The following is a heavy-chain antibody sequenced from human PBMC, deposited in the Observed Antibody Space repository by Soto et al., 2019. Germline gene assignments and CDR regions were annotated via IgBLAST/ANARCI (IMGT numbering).Heavy chain of an antibody. D-gene: IGHD2-15*01. CDR2: ISGSGGST. J-gene: IGHJ4*02. CDR1: GFTLRNYG. CDR3: AKDIGYCSGGSCYYFDY. Sequence: GGSLRLSCAASGFTLRNYGMNWVRQAPGKGLEWVSTISGSGGSTYYADSVKGRFTISRDNSKNMLYLQMNSLRAEDTAVYYCAKDIGYCSGGSCYYFDYWGQGTLVTVSS. V-gene: IGHV3-23*01.